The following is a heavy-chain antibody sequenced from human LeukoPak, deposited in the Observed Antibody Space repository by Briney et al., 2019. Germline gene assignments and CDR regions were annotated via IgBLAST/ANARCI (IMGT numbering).Heavy chain of an antibody. V-gene: IGHV3-15*07. CDR2: VKSVTEGGAS. D-gene: IGHD4-17*01. CDR3: TKNTGDFDI. CDR1: SLIFSHAW. J-gene: IGHJ3*02. Sequence: GGSLRLSCVFPSLIFSHAWMNWVRQAPGKGLEWVGRVKSVTEGGASEYGTPVKGRFTISRDDSKKTVYLQMHNLSTEDAALYYCTKNTGDFDIWGQGTMVIVSS.